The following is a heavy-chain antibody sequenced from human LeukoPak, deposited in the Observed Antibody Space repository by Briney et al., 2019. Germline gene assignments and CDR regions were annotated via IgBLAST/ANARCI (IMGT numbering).Heavy chain of an antibody. CDR3: ARDLGRITMIAVRDAFDI. CDR1: GGSISSSSYY. J-gene: IGHJ3*02. D-gene: IGHD3-22*01. Sequence: PSETLSLTCTVSGGSISSSSYYWGWIRQPPGKGLEWIGSIYYSGSTYYNPSLKSRVTISVDTSKNQFSLKLSSVTAADTAVYYCARDLGRITMIAVRDAFDIWGQGTMVTVSS. CDR2: IYYSGST. V-gene: IGHV4-39*07.